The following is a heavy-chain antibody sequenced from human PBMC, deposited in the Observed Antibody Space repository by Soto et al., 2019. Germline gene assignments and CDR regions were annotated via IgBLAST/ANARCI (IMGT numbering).Heavy chain of an antibody. V-gene: IGHV1-8*01. CDR2: MSPNTGTI. Sequence: GASVKVSCKASGYTFTSYDINWVRQATGQGPEWMGWMSPNTGTIVYAQKFQRRVTMTRNTSTSTAYMTLSSLRSEDTAVYYCARDRPSIKTYEAFDIWGQGTTVTVSS. CDR3: ARDRPSIKTYEAFDI. D-gene: IGHD6-6*01. CDR1: GYTFTSYD. J-gene: IGHJ3*02.